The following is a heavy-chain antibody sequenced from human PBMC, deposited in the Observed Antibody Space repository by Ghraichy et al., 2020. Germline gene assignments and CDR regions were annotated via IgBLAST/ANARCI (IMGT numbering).Heavy chain of an antibody. J-gene: IGHJ4*02. CDR2: MNPDSGNT. V-gene: IGHV1-8*01. Sequence: ASVKVSCKASGYTFTSYDINWVRQATGQGLEWMGWMNPDSGNTGFAQNFQGRVTMTRDTSISTAYMELSSLRSEDTAVYYCARGRDGYNSRYWGQGTLVTVSS. CDR3: ARGRDGYNSRY. D-gene: IGHD5-24*01. CDR1: GYTFTSYD.